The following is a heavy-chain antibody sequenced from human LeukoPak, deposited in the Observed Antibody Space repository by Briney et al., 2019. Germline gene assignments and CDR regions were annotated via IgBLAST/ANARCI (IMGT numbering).Heavy chain of an antibody. D-gene: IGHD5-24*01. CDR3: ARHRRDGYKGTFDI. J-gene: IGHJ3*02. V-gene: IGHV4-59*01. Sequence: SETLSLTCTVSGGSISSYYWNWIRQPPGKGLEWIGYIYYSGSTTNYNPSLESRVTISVDTSKNYFSLKLSSVTAADTAVYYCARHRRDGYKGTFDIWGQGTMVTVSS. CDR2: IYYSGSTT. CDR1: GGSISSYY.